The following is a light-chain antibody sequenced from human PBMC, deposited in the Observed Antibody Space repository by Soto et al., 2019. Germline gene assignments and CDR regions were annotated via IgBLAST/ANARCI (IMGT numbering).Light chain of an antibody. CDR2: AAS. V-gene: IGKV1-39*01. CDR1: QSIGTS. J-gene: IGKJ5*01. CDR3: QPSYSTPIT. Sequence: DIQMTQSPSSLSVSARDRVTITCRASQSIGTSLNWYQQKPGKAPKLLISAASSLQSGVPSRFSGSGSGTDFTLTITSLQPEDFATYFCQPSYSTPITFGQGTRLEI.